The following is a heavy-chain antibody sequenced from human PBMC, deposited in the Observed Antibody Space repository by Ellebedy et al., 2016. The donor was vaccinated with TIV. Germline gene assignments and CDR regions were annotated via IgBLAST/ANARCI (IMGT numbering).Heavy chain of an antibody. CDR3: ARDRLFFRWRDFDL. CDR2: ISYNGSNK. D-gene: IGHD4-23*01. V-gene: IGHV3-30*03. J-gene: IGHJ2*01. CDR1: GFTFSSYG. Sequence: GGSLRLXXAASGFTFSSYGMHWVRQAPGKGLEWVAVISYNGSNKYYADSVKGRFTISRDNSKNTLYLQMNSLRAEDTAVYYCARDRLFFRWRDFDLWGRGTLVTVSS.